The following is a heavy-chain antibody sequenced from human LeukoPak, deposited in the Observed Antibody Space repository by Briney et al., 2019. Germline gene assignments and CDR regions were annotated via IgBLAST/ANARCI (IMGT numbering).Heavy chain of an antibody. CDR3: ARDPTLRYFDWLSSYYYYYGMDV. J-gene: IGHJ6*02. CDR2: ISAYNGNT. CDR1: GYTFTSYG. Sequence: ASVKVSCKASGYTFTSYGISWVRQAPGQGLEWMGWISAYNGNTNYAQKLQGRVTMTTDTSTNTAYMELRSLRSDDTAVYYCARDPTLRYFDWLSSYYYYYGMDVWGQGTTVTVSS. V-gene: IGHV1-18*01. D-gene: IGHD3-9*01.